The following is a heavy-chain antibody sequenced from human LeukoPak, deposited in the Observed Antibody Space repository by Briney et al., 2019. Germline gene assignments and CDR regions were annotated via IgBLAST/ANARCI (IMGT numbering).Heavy chain of an antibody. CDR1: GGSFSGYY. Sequence: SETLSLTCTVSGGSFSGYYWSWIRQPTGKGLEWIGRIYYSGSTNYNPSLKSRVTMSVDTSKNQFSLKLSSVTAADTAVYYCARHDYGGNSGPYYFDYWGQGTPVTVSS. J-gene: IGHJ4*02. CDR3: ARHDYGGNSGPYYFDY. D-gene: IGHD4-23*01. V-gene: IGHV4-59*08. CDR2: IYYSGST.